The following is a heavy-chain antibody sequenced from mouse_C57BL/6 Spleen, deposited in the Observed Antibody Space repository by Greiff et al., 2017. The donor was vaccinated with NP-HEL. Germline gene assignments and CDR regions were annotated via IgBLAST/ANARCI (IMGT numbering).Heavy chain of an antibody. V-gene: IGHV3-6*01. CDR2: ISYDGSN. Sequence: VKLQESGPGLVKPSQSLSLTCSVTGYSITSGYYWNWIRQFPGNKLEWMGYISYDGSNNYNPSLKHRISITRDTSKNQFFLKLNSVTTEDTATYYCARDRYYGSSYAMDYWGQGTSVTVSS. CDR1: GYSITSGYY. D-gene: IGHD1-1*01. J-gene: IGHJ4*01. CDR3: ARDRYYGSSYAMDY.